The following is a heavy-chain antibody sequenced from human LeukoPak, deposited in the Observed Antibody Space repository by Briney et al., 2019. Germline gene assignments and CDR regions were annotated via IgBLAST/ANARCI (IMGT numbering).Heavy chain of an antibody. Sequence: ASVKVSCKASGCIFTDYYMHWVRQAPGQGLEWMGWINPNSGGSNYAQKFQGRVTMTRDTSISTAYMELTRLRFDDTAVYYCATVSPARSDRVGFDYWGQGTLVTVSS. CDR2: INPNSGGS. CDR1: GCIFTDYY. V-gene: IGHV1-2*02. CDR3: ATVSPARSDRVGFDY. D-gene: IGHD2-21*01. J-gene: IGHJ4*02.